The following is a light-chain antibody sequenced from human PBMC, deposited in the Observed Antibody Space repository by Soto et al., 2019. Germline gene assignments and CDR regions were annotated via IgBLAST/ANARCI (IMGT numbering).Light chain of an antibody. J-gene: IGKJ3*01. Sequence: EIQMTQSPSSLSASVGDRVTITCQASQDISTYLNWYQQKPGKAPKLLIYDASNLATGVPSRFSGSGSGTDFTFTISSLQTEDIATYYCQQYDNPPRTFGPGTKVDIK. CDR2: DAS. V-gene: IGKV1-33*01. CDR1: QDISTY. CDR3: QQYDNPPRT.